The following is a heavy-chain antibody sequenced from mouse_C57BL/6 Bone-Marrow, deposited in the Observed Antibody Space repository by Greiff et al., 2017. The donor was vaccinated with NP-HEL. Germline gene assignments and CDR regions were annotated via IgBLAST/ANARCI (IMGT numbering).Heavy chain of an antibody. CDR1: GYTFTSYW. D-gene: IGHD1-1*02. Sequence: QVQLQQPGAELVKPGASVKLSCKASGYTFTSYWMQWVKQRPGQGLEWIGEIDPSDSYTNYNQKFKGKATLTVDPSSSTAYMQLSSLTSEDSAVYYCARRGGKPFAYWGQGTLVTVSA. CDR3: ARRGGKPFAY. V-gene: IGHV1-50*01. J-gene: IGHJ3*01. CDR2: IDPSDSYT.